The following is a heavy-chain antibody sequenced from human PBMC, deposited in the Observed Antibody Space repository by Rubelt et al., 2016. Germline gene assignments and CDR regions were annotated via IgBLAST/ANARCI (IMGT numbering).Heavy chain of an antibody. J-gene: IGHJ4*02. V-gene: IGHV5-51*01. CDR3: ARHRADRPSDKAGDYIDS. D-gene: IGHD3-10*01. CDR1: GYSFTSYW. Sequence: EVQLVQSGAEVKKPGESLKISCKGSGYSFTSYWIGWVRQMPGKGLEWMGIIYPGDSDTRYSPSFQGAVTISADKSSSTACLQWSSLKASDTAMYYCARHRADRPSDKAGDYIDSWGQGALVTVSS. CDR2: IYPGDSDT.